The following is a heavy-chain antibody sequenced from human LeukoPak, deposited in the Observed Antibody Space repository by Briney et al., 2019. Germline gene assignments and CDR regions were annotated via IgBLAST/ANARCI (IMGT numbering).Heavy chain of an antibody. CDR1: GGSISSYY. D-gene: IGHD5-12*01. CDR3: ARAGDSGYDSGSVDY. Sequence: SETLSLTCTVSGGSISSYYWSWIRQPPGKGLEWIGYIYYSGSTNYHPSLKSRVTISVDTSKNQFSLKLSSVTAADTAVYYCARAGDSGYDSGSVDYWGQGTLVTVSS. V-gene: IGHV4-59*01. CDR2: IYYSGST. J-gene: IGHJ4*02.